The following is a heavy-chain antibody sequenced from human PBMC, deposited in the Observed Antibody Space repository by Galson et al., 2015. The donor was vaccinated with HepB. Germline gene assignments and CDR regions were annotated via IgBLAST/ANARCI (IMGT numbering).Heavy chain of an antibody. CDR1: GGTFSSYT. CDR2: IIPILGIA. J-gene: IGHJ4*02. V-gene: IGHV1-69*02. D-gene: IGHD3-22*01. Sequence: SVKVSCKASGGTFSSYTISWVRQAPGQGLEWMGRIIPILGIANYAQKFQGRVTITADKSTSTAYMELSSLRSEDTAVYYCASSKINYYDSSGYYTPLDYWGQGTLVTVSS. CDR3: ASSKINYYDSSGYYTPLDY.